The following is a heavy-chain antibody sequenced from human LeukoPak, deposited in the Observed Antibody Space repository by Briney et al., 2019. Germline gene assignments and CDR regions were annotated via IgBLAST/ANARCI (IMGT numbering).Heavy chain of an antibody. V-gene: IGHV3-30*03. CDR3: ATASGYSSGWSKPDAFDI. J-gene: IGHJ3*02. Sequence: GGSLRLSCAASGSTFSRYWMSWVRQAPGKGLEWVAVTSYDGSNKYYADSVKGRFTISRDNSKNTLYLQMNSLRAEDTAVYYCATASGYSSGWSKPDAFDIWGQGIMVTVSS. CDR2: TSYDGSNK. D-gene: IGHD6-19*01. CDR1: GSTFSRYW.